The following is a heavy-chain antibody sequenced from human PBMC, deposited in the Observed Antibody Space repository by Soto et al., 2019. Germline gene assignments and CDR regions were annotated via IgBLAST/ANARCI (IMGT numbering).Heavy chain of an antibody. CDR2: ISRDGTNK. J-gene: IGHJ4*02. D-gene: IGHD3-10*01. Sequence: GGSLRLSCAASGFTFSRYAIHWVRQAPGKGLEWVAVISRDGTNKYYVDSVKGRFTISRDNSRNTLYLQMNSLRHEDAAVYYCARSRSGAVADSFDFWGQGALVTVSS. V-gene: IGHV3-30*04. CDR1: GFTFSRYA. CDR3: ARSRSGAVADSFDF.